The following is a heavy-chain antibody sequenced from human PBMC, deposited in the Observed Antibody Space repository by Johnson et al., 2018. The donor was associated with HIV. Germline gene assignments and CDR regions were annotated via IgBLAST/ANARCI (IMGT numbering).Heavy chain of an antibody. Sequence: VQLVESGGGVVQPGGSLRLSCAASGFTVRSNYMSWVRQAPGKGLEWVSGISWNSGSIGYADSVKGRFTISRDNAKSSLYLQMNSLRAEDTAVYYCVRRVGVSTFDIWGQGTTVIVSS. CDR2: ISWNSGSI. CDR3: VRRVGVSTFDI. J-gene: IGHJ3*02. V-gene: IGHV3-20*04. CDR1: GFTVRSNY. D-gene: IGHD1-26*01.